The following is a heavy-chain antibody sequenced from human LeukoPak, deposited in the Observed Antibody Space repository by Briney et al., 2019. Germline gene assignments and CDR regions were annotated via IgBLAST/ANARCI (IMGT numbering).Heavy chain of an antibody. V-gene: IGHV4-39*07. J-gene: IGHJ6*03. CDR2: INHSGST. D-gene: IGHD5-18*01. Sequence: KPSETLSLTCTVSGGSISSSSYYWGWIRQPPGKGLEWIGEINHSGSTNYNPSLKSRVTISVDTSKNQFSLKLSSVTAADTAVYYCARILTKYSYRKNYYYYMDVWGKGTTVTVSS. CDR3: ARILTKYSYRKNYYYYMDV. CDR1: GGSISSSSYY.